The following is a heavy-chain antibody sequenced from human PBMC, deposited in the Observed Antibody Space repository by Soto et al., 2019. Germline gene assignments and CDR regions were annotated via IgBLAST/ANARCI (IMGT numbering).Heavy chain of an antibody. CDR1: GGSISSYY. Sequence: SETLSLTCTVSGGSISSYYWSWIRQPPGKGLEWIGYIYYSGSTNYNPSLKSRVTISVDTSKNQFSLKLSSVTAADTAVYYCAGYDILTGYLAYDYWGQGTLVTVSS. CDR3: AGYDILTGYLAYDY. V-gene: IGHV4-59*01. CDR2: IYYSGST. J-gene: IGHJ4*02. D-gene: IGHD3-9*01.